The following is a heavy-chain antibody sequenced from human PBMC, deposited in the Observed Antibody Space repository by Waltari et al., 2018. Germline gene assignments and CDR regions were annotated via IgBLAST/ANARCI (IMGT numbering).Heavy chain of an antibody. J-gene: IGHJ4*02. CDR1: AGSINSGGYY. V-gene: IGHV4-39*01. CDR2: FYYGEST. Sequence: QLQLQESGPGLVKPSETLSLTCTVSAGSINSGGYYWGWIRQPPGKGLEWIGNFYYGESTYYNPSLKGRVTISVDTSKNRFSLKLSSVTAADTAIYYCARTIKGNYFPFDYWGQGTLVTVSS. D-gene: IGHD1-7*01. CDR3: ARTIKGNYFPFDY.